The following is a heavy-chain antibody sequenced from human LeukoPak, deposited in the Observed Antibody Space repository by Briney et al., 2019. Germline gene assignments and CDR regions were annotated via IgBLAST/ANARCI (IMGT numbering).Heavy chain of an antibody. CDR3: ARDMFDYQFDY. J-gene: IGHJ4*02. CDR2: INPNSGGT. V-gene: IGHV1-2*02. D-gene: IGHD3-10*02. CDR1: GYTFTGYY. Sequence: ASVKVSCKASGYTFTGYYMHWVRQAPGQGLEWMGWINPNSGGTNYAQKFQGRVTMTRDTSISTAYMELRSLRSDDTAVYYCARDMFDYQFDYWGQGTLVTVSS.